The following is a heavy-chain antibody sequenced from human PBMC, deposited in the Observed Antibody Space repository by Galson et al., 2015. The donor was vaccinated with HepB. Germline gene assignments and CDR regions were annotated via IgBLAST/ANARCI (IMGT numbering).Heavy chain of an antibody. CDR1: GYTFTSYG. CDR3: ARDKWELPPYYFDY. CDR2: ISAYNGNT. V-gene: IGHV1-18*04. Sequence: SVKVSCKASGYTFTSYGISWVRRAPGQGLEWMGWISAYNGNTNYAQKLQGRVTMTTDTSTSTAYMELRSLRSDDTAVYYCARDKWELPPYYFDYWGQGTLVTVSS. D-gene: IGHD1-26*01. J-gene: IGHJ4*02.